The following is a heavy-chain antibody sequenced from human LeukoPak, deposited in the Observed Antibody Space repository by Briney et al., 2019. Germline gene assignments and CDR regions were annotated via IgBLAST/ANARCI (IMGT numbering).Heavy chain of an antibody. CDR1: GGSISSGSYY. D-gene: IGHD1-26*01. CDR3: ARMAGGVGGRDYYYYMDV. CDR2: IYTSGST. J-gene: IGHJ6*03. Sequence: SETLSLTCTVSGGSISSGSYYWSWIRQPAGKGLEWIGRIYTSGSTNYNPSLKSRVTISVDTSKNQFSLKLSSVTAADTAVYYCARMAGGVGGRDYYYYMDVWGKGTTVTVSS. V-gene: IGHV4-61*02.